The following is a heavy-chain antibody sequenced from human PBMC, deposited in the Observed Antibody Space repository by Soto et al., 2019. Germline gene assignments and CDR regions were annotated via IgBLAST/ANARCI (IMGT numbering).Heavy chain of an antibody. J-gene: IGHJ4*02. V-gene: IGHV1-24*01. D-gene: IGHD2-15*01. Sequence: QVQLVQSGAEVKKPGASVKVSCKVSGYTLTELSMHWVRQAPGKGLEWMGGFDPEDGETIYAQKFQGRVTLTEDTSTDTAYMELSSLRSEDTAVYYCATVPTIRYCSGGSCYSGGFDYWGQGTLVTVSS. CDR3: ATVPTIRYCSGGSCYSGGFDY. CDR1: GYTLTELS. CDR2: FDPEDGET.